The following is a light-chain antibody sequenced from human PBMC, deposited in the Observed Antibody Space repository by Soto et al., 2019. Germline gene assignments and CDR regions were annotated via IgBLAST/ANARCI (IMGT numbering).Light chain of an antibody. CDR2: AAS. Sequence: DIQMTQSPSSVSASVGDRVTITCRASQDISSWLAWHQQKPGKAPKLLIYAASSLQSGVPSRFSGSGSGTDFTLTISSLQPEDFATYFCQHGYSTPLAFGGGTKVDI. J-gene: IGKJ4*01. CDR1: QDISSW. V-gene: IGKV1-12*01. CDR3: QHGYSTPLA.